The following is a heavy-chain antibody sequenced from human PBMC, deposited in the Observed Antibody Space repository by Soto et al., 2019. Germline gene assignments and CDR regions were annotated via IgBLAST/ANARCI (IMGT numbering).Heavy chain of an antibody. V-gene: IGHV1-69*04. D-gene: IGHD4-17*01. CDR3: ERDSNGADALDY. Sequence: ASVKVSCKASGGTFSSYTISWVRQAPGQGLEWMGRIIPILGIANYAQKFQGRVTITADKSTSTAYMELSSLRSEDTAVYYCERDSNGADALDYWGQGTLVTVSS. J-gene: IGHJ4*02. CDR1: GGTFSSYT. CDR2: IIPILGIA.